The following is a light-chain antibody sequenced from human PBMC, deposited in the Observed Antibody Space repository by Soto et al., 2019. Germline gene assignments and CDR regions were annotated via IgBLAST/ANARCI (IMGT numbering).Light chain of an antibody. CDR1: QSINSW. Sequence: DIPTTQTTSTWSASLRDRVISTCRASQSINSWLAWYQQKPGKAPNLLIYDASSLESGVPSRFSGSGSGTEFTLTISSLQPDDFATYYCQQYDSYSPTSGQGTKVDIK. CDR2: DAS. J-gene: IGKJ1*01. V-gene: IGKV1-5*01. CDR3: QQYDSYSPT.